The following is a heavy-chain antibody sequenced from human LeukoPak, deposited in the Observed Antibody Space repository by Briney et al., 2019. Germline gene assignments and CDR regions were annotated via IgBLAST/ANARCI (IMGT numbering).Heavy chain of an antibody. V-gene: IGHV1-8*01. CDR2: MNPNSGNT. J-gene: IGHJ6*03. CDR3: ARGIQLWFGEIYYMDV. Sequence: ASVKVSCKASGYTFTSYDINWVRQATGQGLEWMGWMNPNSGNTGYAQKFQGRVTMTRNTSISTAYMELSSPRSEDTAVYYCARGIQLWFGEIYYMDVWGKGTTVTVSS. CDR1: GYTFTSYD. D-gene: IGHD5-18*01.